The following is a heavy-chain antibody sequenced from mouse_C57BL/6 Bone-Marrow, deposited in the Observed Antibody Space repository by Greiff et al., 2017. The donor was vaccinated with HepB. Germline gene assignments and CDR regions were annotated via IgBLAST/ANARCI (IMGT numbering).Heavy chain of an antibody. J-gene: IGHJ3*01. D-gene: IGHD1-1*01. CDR2: ISDGGSYT. V-gene: IGHV5-4*03. CDR3: ARAPYGSSEAWFAY. Sequence: EVMLVESGGGLVKPGVSLKLSCAASGFTFSSYAMSWVRQTPEKRLEWVATISDGGSYTYYPDNVKGRFTISRDNAKNNLYLQMSHLKSEDTAMYYCARAPYGSSEAWFAYWGQGTLVTVSA. CDR1: GFTFSSYA.